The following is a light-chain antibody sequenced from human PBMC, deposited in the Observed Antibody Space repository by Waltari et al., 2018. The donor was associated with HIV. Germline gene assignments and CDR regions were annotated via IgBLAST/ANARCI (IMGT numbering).Light chain of an antibody. CDR3: QAWDNSALWV. CDR1: ALGDQY. CDR2: QHT. V-gene: IGLV3-1*01. Sequence: SYEVTQSPSVSVSPGQTATITCSGDALGDQYVCWYQQKPGQSTVLVIYQHTKRPPGIPERFSGSNSGNTATLTISGTQAMDEADYYCQAWDNSALWVFGSGTKVTVL. J-gene: IGLJ1*01.